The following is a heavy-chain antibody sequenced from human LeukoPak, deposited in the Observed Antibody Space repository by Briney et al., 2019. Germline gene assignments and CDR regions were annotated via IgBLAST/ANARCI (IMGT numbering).Heavy chain of an antibody. V-gene: IGHV1-69*04. CDR1: GGTFSSHA. D-gene: IGHD6-13*01. CDR3: ARDSGIAAAGSSPFDY. CDR2: IIPIFSIA. Sequence: SVKVSCKASGGTFSSHAISWVRQAPGQGLEWMGRIIPIFSIANYAQKFQGRVTITADKSTSTAYMELSSLRSEDTAVYYCARDSGIAAAGSSPFDYWGQGTLVTVSS. J-gene: IGHJ4*02.